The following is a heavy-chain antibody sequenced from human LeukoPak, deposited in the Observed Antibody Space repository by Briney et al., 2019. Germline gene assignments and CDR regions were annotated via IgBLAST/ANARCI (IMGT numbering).Heavy chain of an antibody. Sequence: SETLSLTCALYVGSFIVYYWSCMRDPPGRGRECIGEINHSESNNYNPSLKSRVTTAVDTSKNQFSLKLSSVTAADTAVYYCARLLPGRNSIAVAGTGEDYWGQGTLVTVSS. V-gene: IGHV4-34*01. D-gene: IGHD6-19*01. CDR2: INHSESN. CDR3: ARLLPGRNSIAVAGTGEDY. CDR1: VGSFIVYY. J-gene: IGHJ4*02.